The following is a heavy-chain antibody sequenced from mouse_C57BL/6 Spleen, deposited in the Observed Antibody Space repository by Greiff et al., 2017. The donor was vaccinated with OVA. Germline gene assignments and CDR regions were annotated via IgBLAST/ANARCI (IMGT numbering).Heavy chain of an antibody. J-gene: IGHJ2*01. CDR2: IDPSDSYT. CDR3: ARPGLYYFDY. V-gene: IGHV1-69*01. D-gene: IGHD3-3*01. CDR1: GYTFTSYW. Sequence: QVQLQQPGAELVMPGASVKLSCKASGYTFTSYWMHWVKQRPGQGLEWIGEIDPSDSYTNYNQKFKGKSTLTVDKSSSTAYMQLSSLTSEDSAVYDCARPGLYYFDYWGQGTTLTVSS.